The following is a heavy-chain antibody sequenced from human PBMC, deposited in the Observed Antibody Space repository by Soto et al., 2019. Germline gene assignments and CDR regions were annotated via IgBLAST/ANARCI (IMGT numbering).Heavy chain of an antibody. CDR2: ISSNGGST. Sequence: GGSLRLSCSASGFTFSNYAMHWVRQAPGKGLEYVSAISSNGGSTYYADSVKGRFTISRDNSRKILYLQMSSLRAGDTAVYYCVKHRTYSSTWYKGGAFDIWGQGTMVTVSS. CDR3: VKHRTYSSTWYKGGAFDI. J-gene: IGHJ3*02. CDR1: GFTFSNYA. D-gene: IGHD6-13*01. V-gene: IGHV3-64D*08.